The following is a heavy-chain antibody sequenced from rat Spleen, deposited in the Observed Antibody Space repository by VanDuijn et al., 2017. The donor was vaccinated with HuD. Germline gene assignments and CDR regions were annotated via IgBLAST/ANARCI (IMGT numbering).Heavy chain of an antibody. D-gene: IGHD1-6*01. J-gene: IGHJ2*01. Sequence: EVQLVESGGGLVQPGRSLKLSCAASGFTFSDYYMAWVRQAPKKGLEWVASISYEGSGTYYGDSVKGRFTISRHNAKSTLYLQMNSLRSEDAATYYCTTAGFTTGYYYAGGFDHWGQGVMVTVSS. CDR2: ISYEGSGT. V-gene: IGHV5-22*01. CDR3: TTAGFTTGYYYAGGFDH. CDR1: GFTFSDYY.